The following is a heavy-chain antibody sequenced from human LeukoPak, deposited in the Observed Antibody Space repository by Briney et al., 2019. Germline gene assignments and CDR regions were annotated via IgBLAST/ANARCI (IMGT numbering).Heavy chain of an antibody. CDR3: ARRFVGGDGDYPSDY. CDR1: GFTFSSYA. Sequence: GGSLRLSCAASGFTFSSYAMSWVRQAPGKGLEWVSAISASGGGTYYADSVKGRFTISRDNSKSTLYLQMNSLRTEDTAVYYCARRFVGGDGDYPSDYWGQGTLVTVSS. J-gene: IGHJ4*02. D-gene: IGHD4-17*01. CDR2: ISASGGGT. V-gene: IGHV3-23*01.